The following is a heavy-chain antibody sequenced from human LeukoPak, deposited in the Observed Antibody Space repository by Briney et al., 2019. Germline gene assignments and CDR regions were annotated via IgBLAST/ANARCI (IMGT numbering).Heavy chain of an antibody. Sequence: PGGSLRQSYAASGFTFSSYSVNWVRQAPGKGLEWVSYISSSSSTIYYADSVKGRFTISRDNAKNSLYLQMNSLRDEDTAVYYCARDQVVWCGPRTAFDIWGQGTMVTVSS. CDR2: ISSSSSTI. CDR1: GFTFSSYS. D-gene: IGHD3-10*01. CDR3: ARDQVVWCGPRTAFDI. V-gene: IGHV3-48*02. J-gene: IGHJ3*02.